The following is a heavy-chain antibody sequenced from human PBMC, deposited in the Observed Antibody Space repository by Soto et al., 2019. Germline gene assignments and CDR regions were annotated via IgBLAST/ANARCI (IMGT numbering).Heavy chain of an antibody. CDR2: INSDGSST. Sequence: GGSPRLSCAVSGFTFSSHWMHWVRQAPGKGLVWVSRINSDGSSTNYADSVKGRFTISRDNAKKTLYLQMTSLRADDTAVFYFAGVSSQFYVFWVGFYISFDYGGQAALVTVP. CDR1: GFTFSSHW. V-gene: IGHV3-74*01. CDR3: AGVSSQFYVFWVGFYISFDY. J-gene: IGHJ4*02. D-gene: IGHD3-3*01.